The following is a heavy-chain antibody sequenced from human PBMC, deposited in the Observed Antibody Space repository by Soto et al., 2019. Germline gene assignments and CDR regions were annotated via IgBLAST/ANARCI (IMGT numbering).Heavy chain of an antibody. Sequence: FETLSLSCTVSGGSISSCRYFWGWFRQPPGKGLEWIGTIYYSGSTYYNPSLKSRVTISVDTSKNTLYLQMNSLRAEDTAVYYCVRDDIGLGIDYWGLGTLVTVSS. J-gene: IGHJ4*02. CDR1: GGSISSCRYF. V-gene: IGHV4-39*02. CDR3: VRDDIGLGIDY. D-gene: IGHD1-26*01. CDR2: IYYSGST.